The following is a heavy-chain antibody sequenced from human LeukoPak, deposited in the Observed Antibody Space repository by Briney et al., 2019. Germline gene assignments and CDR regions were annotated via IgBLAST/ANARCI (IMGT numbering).Heavy chain of an antibody. Sequence: PSASLSLVRPVACRSVSSVGYYSTWIRQHPGKGLEWFGFIYYSGSTDYNPSLKSRLTISVDTSKNQFFLKLSSVTAADTAVYYCARDVAGFDGSGSYFDYWAREPWSPSPQ. CDR1: CRSVSSVGYY. CDR3: ARDVAGFDGSGSYFDY. D-gene: IGHD3-10*01. J-gene: IGHJ4*02. V-gene: IGHV4-31*03. CDR2: IYYSGST.